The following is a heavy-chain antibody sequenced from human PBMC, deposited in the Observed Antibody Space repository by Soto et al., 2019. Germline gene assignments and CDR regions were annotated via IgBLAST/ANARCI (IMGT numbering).Heavy chain of an antibody. V-gene: IGHV3-13*01. D-gene: IGHD4-17*01. CDR1: GFTFSSYD. CDR2: IGTAGDT. CDR3: ARGNPERYGDYDWFDP. Sequence: GGSLRLSCAASGFTFSSYDMHWVRQATGKGLEWVSAIGTAGDTYYPGSVKGRFTISRENAKNSLYLQMNSLRAGDTAVYYCARGNPERYGDYDWFDPWDQGTLVTVSS. J-gene: IGHJ5*02.